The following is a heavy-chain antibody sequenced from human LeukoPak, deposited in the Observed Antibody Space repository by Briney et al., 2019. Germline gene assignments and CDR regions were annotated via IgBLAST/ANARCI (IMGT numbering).Heavy chain of an antibody. D-gene: IGHD2-15*01. J-gene: IGHJ4*02. V-gene: IGHV4-38-2*02. Sequence: SETLSLTCTVSGYSISSGYYWGWIRQPPGKGLEWIGSIYHSGSTYYNPSLKSRVTISVDTSKNQFSLKLSSVTAADTAVYYCARDQSTTRIDYWGQGTLVTVSS. CDR3: ARDQSTTRIDY. CDR1: GYSISSGYY. CDR2: IYHSGST.